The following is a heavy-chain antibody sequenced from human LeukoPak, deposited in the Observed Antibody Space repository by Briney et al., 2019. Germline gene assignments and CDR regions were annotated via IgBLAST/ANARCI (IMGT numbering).Heavy chain of an antibody. CDR3: AGLGRFGELFGYFDY. J-gene: IGHJ4*02. CDR2: IYYSGST. D-gene: IGHD3-10*01. V-gene: IGHV4-39*01. CDR1: GGSISSSSYY. Sequence: PSETLSLTCTVSGGSISSSSYYWGWIRQPPGKGLEWIGSIYYSGSTYYNPSLKSRVTISVDTSKNQFSLKLSSVTAADTAVYYCAGLGRFGELFGYFDYWGQGTLVTVSS.